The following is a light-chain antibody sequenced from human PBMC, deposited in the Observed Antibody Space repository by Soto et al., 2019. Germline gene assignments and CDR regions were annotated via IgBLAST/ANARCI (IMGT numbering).Light chain of an antibody. Sequence: ETVLTQSPATLSLSPGERATLSCRASQSVSSLLAWYQQKPGQAPRLLIYDASNRATGIPARFSGSGSETDFTLTISGLEPEDFAVYYCQQRRNWPLTFGGGTKVEIK. CDR2: DAS. J-gene: IGKJ4*01. CDR1: QSVSSL. CDR3: QQRRNWPLT. V-gene: IGKV3-11*01.